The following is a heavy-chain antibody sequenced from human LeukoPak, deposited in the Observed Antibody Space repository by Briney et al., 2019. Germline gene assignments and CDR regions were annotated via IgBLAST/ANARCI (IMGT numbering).Heavy chain of an antibody. Sequence: NPSETLSLTCTVSGGSISNFYWSWIRQPSGKGLEWIGYIFYTGSTNYNPSLKSRVTISVDTSKNQFSLKLSSVTAADTAVYYCARRGPSRNWFDPWGQGTLVTVSS. J-gene: IGHJ5*02. CDR2: IFYTGST. CDR3: ARRGPSRNWFDP. V-gene: IGHV4-59*12. CDR1: GGSISNFY.